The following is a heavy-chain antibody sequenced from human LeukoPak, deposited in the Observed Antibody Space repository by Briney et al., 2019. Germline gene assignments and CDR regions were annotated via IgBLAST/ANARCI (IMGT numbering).Heavy chain of an antibody. J-gene: IGHJ4*02. V-gene: IGHV3-30-3*01. CDR1: GFTFSSYA. CDR2: ISYDGSNK. CDR3: AKEPPPPTVTTYIGDY. D-gene: IGHD4-17*01. Sequence: GGSLRLSCAASGFTFSSYAMHWVRQAPGKGLEWVAVISYDGSNKYYADSVKGRFTISRDNSKNTLYLQMNSLRAEDTALYYCAKEPPPPTVTTYIGDYWGQGTLVTVSS.